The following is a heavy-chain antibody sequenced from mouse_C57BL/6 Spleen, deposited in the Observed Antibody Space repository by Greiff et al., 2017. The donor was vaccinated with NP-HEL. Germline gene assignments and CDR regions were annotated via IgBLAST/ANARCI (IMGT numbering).Heavy chain of an antibody. V-gene: IGHV1-82*01. CDR3: ARWAGTRDY. CDR2: IYPGDGDT. D-gene: IGHD4-1*01. CDR1: GYAFSSSW. Sequence: QVQLQQSGPELVKPGASVKISCKASGYAFSSSWMNWVKQRPGKGLEWIGRIYPGDGDTNYNGKFKGKATLTADKSSSTAYMQLSSLTSEDSAVYYCARWAGTRDYWGQGTTLTVSS. J-gene: IGHJ2*01.